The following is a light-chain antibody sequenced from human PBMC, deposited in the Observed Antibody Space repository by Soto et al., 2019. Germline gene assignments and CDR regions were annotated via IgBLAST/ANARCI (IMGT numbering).Light chain of an antibody. J-gene: IGLJ1*01. V-gene: IGLV2-23*01. CDR2: EGS. CDR1: SSDVGSYKS. CDR3: CSYAGTSTYV. Sequence: QSVLTQPASVSGSPGQSITLSCIGTSSDVGSYKSVSWYQQHPGKAPKLMIYEGSKRPSGVSNRFSGSKSGNTASLTISGLQAEDEADYYCCSYAGTSTYVFGTGTKVTVL.